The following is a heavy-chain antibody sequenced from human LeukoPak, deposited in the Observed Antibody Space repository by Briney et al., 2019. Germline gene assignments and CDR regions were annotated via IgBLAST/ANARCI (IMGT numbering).Heavy chain of an antibody. CDR1: SDSMTSYY. CDR3: ARALRVGWNDGRLSYMDV. V-gene: IGHV4-4*07. CDR2: IYTSGST. Sequence: PSETLSLTCTVSSDSMTSYYWSWIRQPAGKGLEWIGRIYTSGSTNYNPSLKSRVIMSADTSKNQFSLERSSVTAADTAVYYCARALRVGWNDGRLSYMDVWGKGTMVTVSS. J-gene: IGHJ6*03. D-gene: IGHD1-1*01.